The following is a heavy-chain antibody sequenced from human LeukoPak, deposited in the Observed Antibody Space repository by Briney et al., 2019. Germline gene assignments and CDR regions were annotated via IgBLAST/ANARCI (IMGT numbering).Heavy chain of an antibody. Sequence: ASVKVSCKTSGYSFTDYHIHWVRQAAGQGREWMGWISPNSGGTNYAQRFQGRVTMTWDTSISTVYIDLIMLRSDDTAVYYCARVGDTFGGVVDYWGQGTLVTVSS. J-gene: IGHJ4*02. V-gene: IGHV1-2*02. D-gene: IGHD3-16*01. CDR2: ISPNSGGT. CDR3: ARVGDTFGGVVDY. CDR1: GYSFTDYH.